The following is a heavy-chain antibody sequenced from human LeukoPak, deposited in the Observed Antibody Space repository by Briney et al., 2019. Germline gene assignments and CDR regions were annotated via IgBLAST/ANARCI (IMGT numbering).Heavy chain of an antibody. V-gene: IGHV1-69*05. Sequence: SVKVSYKASGGTFSSYAITWVRQAPGQGLEWMGGIIPMFGTSNYAQKLQGRVTITTDESTRTAYMDLSSLRSEDTAVYYCASVTMVVSRSEAGAFDIWGQGTLVTVPS. J-gene: IGHJ3*02. CDR2: IIPMFGTS. CDR1: GGTFSSYA. D-gene: IGHD5/OR15-5a*01. CDR3: ASVTMVVSRSEAGAFDI.